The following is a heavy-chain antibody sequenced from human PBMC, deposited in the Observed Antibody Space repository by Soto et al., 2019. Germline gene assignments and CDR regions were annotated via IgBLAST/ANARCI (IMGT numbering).Heavy chain of an antibody. J-gene: IGHJ3*01. V-gene: IGHV1-8*01. CDR1: ACTFTGYD. CDR2: MSPNSGNV. D-gene: IGHD3-10*01. Sequence: ASVTVSCRASACTFTGYDIDGVRRASGQGSEWMGRMSPNSGNVGYAQKFQGRLVMTWDTSIGAAYMELSSLTSDDTAVYYCARGPPKRGFDLWGLGTVVTVSS. CDR3: ARGPPKRGFDL.